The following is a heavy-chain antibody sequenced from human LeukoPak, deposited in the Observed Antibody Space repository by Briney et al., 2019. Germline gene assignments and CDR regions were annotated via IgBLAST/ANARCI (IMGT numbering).Heavy chain of an antibody. J-gene: IGHJ4*02. V-gene: IGHV4-39*01. CDR3: ARRARMTTVATWDY. Sequence: SETLSLTCTVSGGSISSYYWGWIRQPPGKGLEWIGSIYYSGSTYYNPSLKSRVTISVDTSKNQFSLKLSSVTAADTAVYYCARRARMTTVATWDYWGQGTLVTVSS. CDR1: GGSISSYY. CDR2: IYYSGST. D-gene: IGHD4-4*01.